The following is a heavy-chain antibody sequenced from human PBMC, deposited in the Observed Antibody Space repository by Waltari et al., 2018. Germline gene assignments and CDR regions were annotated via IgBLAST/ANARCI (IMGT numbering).Heavy chain of an antibody. CDR2: IYHSGST. CDR1: GGSISSSNW. V-gene: IGHV4-4*02. J-gene: IGHJ3*02. CDR3: AKIIAAAAPRDAFDI. D-gene: IGHD6-13*01. Sequence: QVQLQESGPGLVKPSGTLSLTCAVSGGSISSSNWWSWVRQPPGKGLEWIGEIYHSGSTNYNPSLKSRVTISVDKSKNQFSLKLSSETAADTAVYYCAKIIAAAAPRDAFDIWGQGTMVTVSS.